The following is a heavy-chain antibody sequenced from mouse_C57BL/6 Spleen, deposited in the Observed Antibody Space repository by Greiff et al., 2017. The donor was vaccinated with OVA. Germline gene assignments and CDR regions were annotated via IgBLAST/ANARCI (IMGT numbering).Heavy chain of an antibody. D-gene: IGHD2-3*01. V-gene: IGHV1-18*01. CDR2: INPNNGGT. J-gene: IGHJ1*03. CDR1: GYTFTDYN. Sequence: EVQLQQSGPELVKPGASVKIPCKASGYTFTDYNMDSVKQSHGKSLEWIGDINPNNGGTIYTQKFKGKATLTVYTSSSTAYMEHRSLTSEDAAVYYCARRAYDWYFDVWGTGTTVTVSS. CDR3: ARRAYDWYFDV.